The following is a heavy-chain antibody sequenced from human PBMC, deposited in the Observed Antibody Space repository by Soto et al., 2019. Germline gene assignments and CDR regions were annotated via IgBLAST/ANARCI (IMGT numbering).Heavy chain of an antibody. Sequence: EVPLLESGGGLVQPGGSLRLSCAASGFTFSSYAMSWVRQAPGKGLEWVSAISGSGGSTYYADSVKGRFTISRDNSKNTLYLQMNSLRAEDTAVYYCAKGDDFWSGYGMDVWGQGTTVTVSS. CDR3: AKGDDFWSGYGMDV. CDR1: GFTFSSYA. J-gene: IGHJ6*02. CDR2: ISGSGGST. D-gene: IGHD3-3*01. V-gene: IGHV3-23*01.